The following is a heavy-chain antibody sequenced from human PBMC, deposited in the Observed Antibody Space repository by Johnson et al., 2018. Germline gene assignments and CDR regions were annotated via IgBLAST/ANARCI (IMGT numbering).Heavy chain of an antibody. CDR2: ISWNSGSI. Sequence: VQLVQSGGGLVQPGRSLRLSCAASGFTFDDYAMHWVRQAPGKGLEWVSGISWNSGSIGYADSVKGRFTISRDNAKNSLYLQMNSLSAEDTALYYCAKDIGSGYIAFDIWGQGTMVTVSS. CDR1: GFTFDDYA. D-gene: IGHD3-22*01. J-gene: IGHJ3*02. V-gene: IGHV3-9*01. CDR3: AKDIGSGYIAFDI.